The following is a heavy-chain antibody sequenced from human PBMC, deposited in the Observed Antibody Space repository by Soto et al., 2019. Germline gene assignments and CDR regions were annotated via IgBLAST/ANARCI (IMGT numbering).Heavy chain of an antibody. CDR3: AKALVPALTAKFGY. D-gene: IGHD5-18*01. V-gene: IGHV3-30*18. Sequence: PGGSLRLSCAASGFTFSSYGMHWVRQAPGKGLEWVAVISYDGSNKYYADSVKGRFTISRDNSKNTLYLQMNSLRAEDTAVYYCAKALVPALTAKFGYWGQGTLVTVSS. J-gene: IGHJ4*02. CDR1: GFTFSSYG. CDR2: ISYDGSNK.